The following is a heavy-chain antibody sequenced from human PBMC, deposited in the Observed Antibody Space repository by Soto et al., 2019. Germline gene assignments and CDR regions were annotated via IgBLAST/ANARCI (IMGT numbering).Heavy chain of an antibody. D-gene: IGHD6-19*01. J-gene: IGHJ4*02. Sequence: EVQLVESGGGLVQPGGSLRLSCAVSGFTFSDHYMDWVRQAPGKGLEWVGRSRNKVNSYTTKYAASVSGRFTISRDDSKNSLYLQMNSLKIEDTAVYYCARGLRDSSVWRTGDYWGQGTLVTVSS. CDR1: GFTFSDHY. CDR2: SRNKVNSYTT. V-gene: IGHV3-72*01. CDR3: ARGLRDSSVWRTGDY.